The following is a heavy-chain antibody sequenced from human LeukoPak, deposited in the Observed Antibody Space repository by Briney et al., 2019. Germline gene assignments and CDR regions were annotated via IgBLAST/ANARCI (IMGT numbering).Heavy chain of an antibody. V-gene: IGHV3-7*01. CDR2: IKQDGSEK. J-gene: IGHJ4*02. CDR3: ARDPSGWWELENYFDY. CDR1: GFTFSSYW. Sequence: GGSLRLSCAASGFTFSSYWMSWVRQAPGKGLEWVANIKQDGSEKYYVDSVKGRFTISRDNAKNSLYLQMNSLRAEDTAVYYCARDPSGWWELENYFDYWGQGTLVTVSS. D-gene: IGHD1-26*01.